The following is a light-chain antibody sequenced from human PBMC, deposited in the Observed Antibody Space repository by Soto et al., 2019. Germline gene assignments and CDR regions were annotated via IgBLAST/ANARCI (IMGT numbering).Light chain of an antibody. Sequence: QSVLTQPASVSGYHGQAITISCTGTSSDVGGYNYVSWYQQHPGKAPKLMIYEVSNRPSGVSNRFSGSRSGNTASLTISGLQAEDEADYYCSSYTSTSSRVFGTGTKVTVL. CDR3: SSYTSTSSRV. CDR1: SSDVGGYNY. V-gene: IGLV2-14*01. J-gene: IGLJ1*01. CDR2: EVS.